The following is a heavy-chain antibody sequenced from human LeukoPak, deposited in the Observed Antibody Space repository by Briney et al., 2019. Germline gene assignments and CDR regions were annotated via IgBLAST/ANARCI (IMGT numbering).Heavy chain of an antibody. Sequence: ASVKVSCKASGYTFTSYDINWVRQATGQGLEWMGWMNPNSGNTGYAQKFQGRVTMTRNTSISTAYMELSSLRSEDTAVYYCARAQAVRGVTFDYWGQGTLVTVSS. J-gene: IGHJ4*02. CDR2: MNPNSGNT. CDR1: GYTFTSYD. D-gene: IGHD3-10*01. V-gene: IGHV1-8*01. CDR3: ARAQAVRGVTFDY.